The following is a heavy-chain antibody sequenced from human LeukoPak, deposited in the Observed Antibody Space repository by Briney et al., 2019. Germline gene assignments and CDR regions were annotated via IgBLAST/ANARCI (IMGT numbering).Heavy chain of an antibody. CDR3: ARRDDYSNYGVDP. Sequence: PSETLSLTCAVSGGSISSGGYSWSWLRQPPGQGLEWIGYIYHSGSTYYNPSLKSRVTISVDRSKNQFSLKLSSVTAADTAVYYCARRDDYSNYGVDPWGQGTLVTVSS. V-gene: IGHV4-30-2*01. CDR2: IYHSGST. D-gene: IGHD4-11*01. CDR1: GGSISSGGYS. J-gene: IGHJ5*02.